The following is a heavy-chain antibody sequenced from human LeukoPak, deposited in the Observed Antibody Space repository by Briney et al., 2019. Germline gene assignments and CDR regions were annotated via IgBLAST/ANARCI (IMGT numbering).Heavy chain of an antibody. V-gene: IGHV3-7*03. CDR3: TRDRTSYDYGDYGVFDY. CDR1: GFTFSSYW. J-gene: IGHJ4*02. CDR2: IKQDGSEK. D-gene: IGHD4-17*01. Sequence: GGSLRLSCAASGFTFSSYWMSWVRQAPGKGLEWVANIKQDGSEKYYVDSVKGRFTISRDNAKNSLYLQMNSLKTEDTAVYYCTRDRTSYDYGDYGVFDYWGQGTLVTVSS.